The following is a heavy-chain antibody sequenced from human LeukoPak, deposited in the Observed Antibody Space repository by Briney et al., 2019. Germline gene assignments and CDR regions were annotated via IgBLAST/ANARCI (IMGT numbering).Heavy chain of an antibody. Sequence: GGSLRLSCVASGFTFSDYAMNWVRQAPGKGLEWVSTFKTNYNQVYYAESVRGRFTISTDNSKNTAYLQMNSLRVEDTALYYCARSVPDYTRFDFWGRGALVTVSS. CDR1: GFTFSDYA. D-gene: IGHD4-11*01. CDR3: ARSVPDYTRFDF. J-gene: IGHJ4*02. V-gene: IGHV3-23*05. CDR2: FKTNYNQV.